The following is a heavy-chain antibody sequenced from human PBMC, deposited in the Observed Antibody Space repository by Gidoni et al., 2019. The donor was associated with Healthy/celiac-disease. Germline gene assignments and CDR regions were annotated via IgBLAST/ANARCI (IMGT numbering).Heavy chain of an antibody. D-gene: IGHD5-18*01. CDR1: GFTFSSYS. CDR2: ISSSSSTI. V-gene: IGHV3-48*01. Sequence: EVQLVESGGGLVQPGGSLRLSCAASGFTFSSYSMNWVRQAPGKGLEWVSYISSSSSTIYYAGSVKGRFTISRDNAKNSLYLQMNSLRAEDTAVYYCARAYSYGSYYFDYWGQGTLVTVSS. J-gene: IGHJ4*02. CDR3: ARAYSYGSYYFDY.